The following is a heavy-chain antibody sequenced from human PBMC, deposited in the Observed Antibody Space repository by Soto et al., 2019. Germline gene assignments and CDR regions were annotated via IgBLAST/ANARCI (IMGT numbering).Heavy chain of an antibody. CDR1: GYTFTSYA. V-gene: IGHV1-3*01. CDR3: VRESGTIGRWNYGGDYFDY. Sequence: ASVKVSCKASGYTFTSYAMHWVRQAPGQRLEWMGWINAGNGNTNYAQKLQGRVTMTRDTSISTAYMELSSLRSDDTAVYYCVRESGTIGRWNYGGDYFDYWGQGTLVTVSS. CDR2: INAGNGNT. D-gene: IGHD1-7*01. J-gene: IGHJ4*02.